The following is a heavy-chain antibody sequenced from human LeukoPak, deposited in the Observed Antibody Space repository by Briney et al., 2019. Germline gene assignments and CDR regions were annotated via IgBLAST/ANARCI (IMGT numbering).Heavy chain of an antibody. CDR1: GYTFTSYG. CDR2: ISAYNGNT. D-gene: IGHD6-19*01. J-gene: IGHJ6*03. V-gene: IGHV1-18*01. CDR3: ARDRAVAGTDYYYYYMDV. Sequence: ASVTVSCKASGYTFTSYGISWVRQAPGQGLEWMGWISAYNGNTNYAQKLQGRVAMTTDTSTSTAYMELRSLRSDDTAVYYCARDRAVAGTDYYYYYMDVWGKGTTVTISS.